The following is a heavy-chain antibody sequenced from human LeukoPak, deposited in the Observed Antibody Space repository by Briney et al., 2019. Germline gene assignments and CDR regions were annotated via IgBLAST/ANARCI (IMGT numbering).Heavy chain of an antibody. J-gene: IGHJ3*02. V-gene: IGHV4-59*01. CDR1: GGSISSYY. CDR3: ARVTIGRDAFDI. CDR2: IYYSGST. D-gene: IGHD1-14*01. Sequence: PSETLSLTCTVSGGSISSYYWCWIRQPPGKGLEWIGYIYYSGSTNYNPSLKSRVTISVDTSKNQFSLKLSSVTAADTAVYYCARVTIGRDAFDIWGQGTMVTVSS.